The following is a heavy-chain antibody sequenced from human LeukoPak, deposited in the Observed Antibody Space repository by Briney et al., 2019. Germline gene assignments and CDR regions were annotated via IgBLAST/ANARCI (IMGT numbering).Heavy chain of an antibody. V-gene: IGHV4-31*03. Sequence: SHTLSLTCTVSGGSISSGSYHWSWIRQLPGKGLELIGYIHYSGSTYYNPSLKSRVTISVDTSKIQFSLKMRTVTAADTAVYICARRGIEAAGYWDCFDPWGQGTLVTVSS. J-gene: IGHJ5*02. CDR3: ARRGIEAAGYWDCFDP. D-gene: IGHD6-13*01. CDR2: IHYSGST. CDR1: GGSISSGSYH.